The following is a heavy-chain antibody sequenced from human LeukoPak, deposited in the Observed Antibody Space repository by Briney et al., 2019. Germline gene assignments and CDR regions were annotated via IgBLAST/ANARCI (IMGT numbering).Heavy chain of an antibody. D-gene: IGHD6-13*01. CDR2: IYHSGST. CDR1: GGSISSGGYY. CDR3: ARDRGPYSSSWYKGLYYFDY. V-gene: IGHV4-30-2*01. Sequence: SETLSLTCTVSGGSISSGGYYWSWIRQPPGKGLEWIGYIYHSGSTYYNPSLKSRVTISVDRSKNQFSLKLSSVTAADTAVYYCARDRGPYSSSWYKGLYYFDYWGQGSLVTVSS. J-gene: IGHJ4*02.